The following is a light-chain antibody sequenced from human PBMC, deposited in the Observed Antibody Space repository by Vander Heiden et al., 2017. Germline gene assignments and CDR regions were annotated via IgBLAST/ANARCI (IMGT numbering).Light chain of an antibody. CDR3: QAADSSGTCV. Sequence: SDELTQPPSVSVSPGQTASMTCSGQALPMHYAHGHQQPPGQAPAVVIYKDSERPSGIPERFSGSSSGTTVTLNISGVQAEDESDYYCQAADSSGTCVFGGGSQLT. CDR2: KDS. V-gene: IGLV3-25*03. CDR1: ALPMHY. J-gene: IGLJ2*01.